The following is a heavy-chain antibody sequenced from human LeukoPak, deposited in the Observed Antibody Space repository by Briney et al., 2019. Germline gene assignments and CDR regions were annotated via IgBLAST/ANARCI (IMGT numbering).Heavy chain of an antibody. V-gene: IGHV1-2*02. CDR2: INPNSGGT. J-gene: IGHJ4*02. Sequence: ASVKVSCKASGYTFTGYYMHWVRQAPGQGLEWMGWINPNSGGTNYAQKFQGRVTMTRDTSISTAYMELSRLRSDDTALYYCARVPVDYRAYYFDYWGQGTLVTVSS. CDR1: GYTFTGYY. D-gene: IGHD3/OR15-3a*01. CDR3: ARVPVDYRAYYFDY.